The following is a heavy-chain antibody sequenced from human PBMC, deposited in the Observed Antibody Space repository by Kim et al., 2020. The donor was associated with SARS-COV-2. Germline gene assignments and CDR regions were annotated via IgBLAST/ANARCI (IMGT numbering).Heavy chain of an antibody. CDR1: GGTFSSYA. CDR3: AVPPPALYYYYMDV. J-gene: IGHJ6*03. Sequence: SVKVSCKASGGTFSSYAISWVRQAPGQGLEWMGRIIPILGIANYAQKFQGRVTITADKSTSTAYMELSSLRSEDTAVYYCAVPPPALYYYYMDVWGKGTTVTVSS. CDR2: IIPILGIA. V-gene: IGHV1-69*04.